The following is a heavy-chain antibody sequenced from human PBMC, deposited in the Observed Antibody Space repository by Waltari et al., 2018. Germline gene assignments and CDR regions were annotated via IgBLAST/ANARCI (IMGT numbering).Heavy chain of an antibody. J-gene: IGHJ5*02. V-gene: IGHV1-8*03. CDR3: ARDYGGNSGWFDP. CDR1: GYTFTSYD. Sequence: QVQLVQSGAEVKKPGASVKVSCKASGYTFTSYDMNWMRQAPGQGLEWLGWMNPNNGNTGYAQKFQGRVTITRDTSISTAYMELSSLRSEDTAVYYCARDYGGNSGWFDPWGQGTLVTVSS. CDR2: MNPNNGNT. D-gene: IGHD4-17*01.